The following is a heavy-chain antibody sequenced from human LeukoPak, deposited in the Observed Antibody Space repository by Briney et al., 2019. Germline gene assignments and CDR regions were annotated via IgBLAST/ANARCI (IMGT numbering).Heavy chain of an antibody. J-gene: IGHJ5*02. D-gene: IGHD2/OR15-2a*01. Sequence: GASVKVSCKASGGTFSSYAISWVRQAPGQGLEWMGGIIPIFGTANYAQKFQGRVTITADESTSTAYMELSSLRSEDTAVYYCARDFRRVSPFRWFDPWGQGTLVTVSS. CDR2: IIPIFGTA. V-gene: IGHV1-69*13. CDR1: GGTFSSYA. CDR3: ARDFRRVSPFRWFDP.